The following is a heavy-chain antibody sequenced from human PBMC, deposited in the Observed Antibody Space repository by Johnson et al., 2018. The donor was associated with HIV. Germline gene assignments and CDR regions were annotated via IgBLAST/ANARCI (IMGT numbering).Heavy chain of an antibody. D-gene: IGHD3-22*01. V-gene: IGHV3-20*04. J-gene: IGHJ3*02. CDR3: ARAMYYYDTSGYLIRPRAFDI. CDR2: INWSGGGT. Sequence: MQLVESGGGVVQPGRSLRASCAASGFGFSRYVMHWVRQAPGKGLEWVSGINWSGGGTAYADSVKGRFTVSSDHAKNSLYLQMNSLRAEDTALYYCARAMYYYDTSGYLIRPRAFDIWGQGTVVTVSS. CDR1: GFGFSRYV.